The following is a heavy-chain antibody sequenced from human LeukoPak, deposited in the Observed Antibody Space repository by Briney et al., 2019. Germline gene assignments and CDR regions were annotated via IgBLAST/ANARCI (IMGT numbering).Heavy chain of an antibody. V-gene: IGHV4-59*01. CDR1: GGSITTYY. CDR3: ARDRFGSGAYFLDN. J-gene: IGHJ4*02. Sequence: PSETLSLTCTISGGSITTYYWSWIRQPPGKGLEWIGNVYYSGTTTYNPSLKSRLTLSPDTPKNELSLKLTSVTAADTAVYYCARDRFGSGAYFLDNWGQGILVTVSS. D-gene: IGHD3-10*01. CDR2: VYYSGTT.